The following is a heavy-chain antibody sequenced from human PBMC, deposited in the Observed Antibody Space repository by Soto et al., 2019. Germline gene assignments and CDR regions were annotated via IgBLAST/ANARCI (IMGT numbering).Heavy chain of an antibody. CDR1: GGSISSYY. Sequence: SETLSLTCTVSGGSISSYYWSWIRQPPGKGLEWIGYIYYSGSTNYNPSLKSRVTISVDTSKNQFSLKLSSVTAADTAVYYCARRYCTNGVCYTSWFDPWGQGTLVTVSS. CDR2: IYYSGST. CDR3: ARRYCTNGVCYTSWFDP. V-gene: IGHV4-59*08. D-gene: IGHD2-8*01. J-gene: IGHJ5*02.